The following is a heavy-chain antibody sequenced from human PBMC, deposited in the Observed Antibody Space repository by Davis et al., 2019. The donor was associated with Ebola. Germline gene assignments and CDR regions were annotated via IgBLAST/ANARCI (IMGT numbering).Heavy chain of an antibody. V-gene: IGHV3-23*01. D-gene: IGHD2-15*01. CDR2: ISGSGGST. CDR3: ARHYCSGGSCYVEYRLGWFDP. J-gene: IGHJ5*02. CDR1: GFTFSSYA. Sequence: PGGSLRLSCAASGFTFSSYAMSWVRQAPGKGLEWVSAISGSGGSTYYADSVKGRFTISRDNSKNTLYLQMNSLRAEDTAVYYCARHYCSGGSCYVEYRLGWFDPWGQGTLVTVSS.